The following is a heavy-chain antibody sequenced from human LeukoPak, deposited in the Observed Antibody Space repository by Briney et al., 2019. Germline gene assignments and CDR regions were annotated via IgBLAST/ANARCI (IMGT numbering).Heavy chain of an antibody. CDR1: GGTFSSYA. J-gene: IGHJ3*02. CDR3: ATFPHPYYGPRGFDI. Sequence: ASVKVSCKASGGTFSSYAISWVLQAPGQGLEWMGGIIPIFGTANYAQKFQGRVTITTDESTSTAYMELSNLRSEDTAVYYCATFPHPYYGPRGFDIWGQGTMVTVSS. D-gene: IGHD3-10*01. V-gene: IGHV1-69*05. CDR2: IIPIFGTA.